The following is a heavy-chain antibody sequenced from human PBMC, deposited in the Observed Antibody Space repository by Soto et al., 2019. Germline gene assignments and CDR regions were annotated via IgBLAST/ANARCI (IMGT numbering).Heavy chain of an antibody. J-gene: IGHJ4*02. CDR2: ISGSGGST. V-gene: IGHV3-23*01. Sequence: EVQLLESGGSVVQPGGSLRLSGAASGFTFSSYAMNWVRQAPGKGLEWVSVISGSGGSTYYADSVKGRFTISRDNSKNTLYLQMYSLRAEDTAVYYCARRSSGWYFDYWGQGTLVTVSS. CDR1: GFTFSSYA. CDR3: ARRSSGWYFDY. D-gene: IGHD6-19*01.